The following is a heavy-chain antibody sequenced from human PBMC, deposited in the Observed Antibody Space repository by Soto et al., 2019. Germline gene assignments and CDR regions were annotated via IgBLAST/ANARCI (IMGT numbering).Heavy chain of an antibody. D-gene: IGHD7-27*01. V-gene: IGHV1-69*06. CDR2: IIPAIDTA. Sequence: SVKVSCKVSGGTFNIRWVRQAPGQGLEWMGGIIPAIDTANYARKFQGRVVISADRATNIVYMEMMSLTLEDTAVYYCARGSGADAFDIWGQGTMVTVSS. CDR1: GGTFN. CDR3: ARGSGADAFDI. J-gene: IGHJ3*02.